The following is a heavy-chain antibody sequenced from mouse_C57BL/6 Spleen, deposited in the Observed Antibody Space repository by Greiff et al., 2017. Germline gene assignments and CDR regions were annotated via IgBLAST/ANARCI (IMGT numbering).Heavy chain of an antibody. J-gene: IGHJ4*01. CDR3: AWGNPYYAMDY. V-gene: IGHV1-82*01. D-gene: IGHD2-1*01. Sequence: QVQLQQSGPELVQPGASVKISFKSSVYAFSLSWMNWVKPRPGQVLYWIGRIYPGDGDTNYNGKFKGKATLTADKSSSTAYMQLSSLTSEDSAVYFCAWGNPYYAMDYWGQGTSVTVSS. CDR1: VYAFSLSW. CDR2: IYPGDGDT.